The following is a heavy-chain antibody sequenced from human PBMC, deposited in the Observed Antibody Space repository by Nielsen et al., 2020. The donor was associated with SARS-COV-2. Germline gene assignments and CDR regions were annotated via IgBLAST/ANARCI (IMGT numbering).Heavy chain of an antibody. D-gene: IGHD5-18*01. V-gene: IGHV3-21*05. CDR3: AAESVDTAMVDY. CDR2: ISSSSSYT. Sequence: GESLKISCAASGFTFSSYSMNWVRQAPGKGLEWVSYISSSSSYTNYADSVKGRFTISRDNAKNSLYLQMNSLRAEDTAVYYCAAESVDTAMVDYWGQGTLVTVSS. J-gene: IGHJ4*02. CDR1: GFTFSSYS.